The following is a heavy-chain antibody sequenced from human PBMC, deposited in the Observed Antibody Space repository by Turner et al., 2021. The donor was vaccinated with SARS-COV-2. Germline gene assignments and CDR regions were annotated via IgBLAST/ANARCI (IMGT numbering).Heavy chain of an antibody. CDR3: ATDPLGLAGYDY. CDR2: FDPEDRET. V-gene: IGHV1-24*01. Sequence: QVQLVQSGAEMKKPGASVKVSCKVSGYTLTEIFIHWVRQAPGKGLEWMGGFDPEDRETIYAQKFQGRVTMTEDTSTDIAYMELSSLSSDDTAVYYCATDPLGLAGYDYWGQGTLVTVSS. CDR1: GYTLTEIF. D-gene: IGHD6-25*01. J-gene: IGHJ4*02.